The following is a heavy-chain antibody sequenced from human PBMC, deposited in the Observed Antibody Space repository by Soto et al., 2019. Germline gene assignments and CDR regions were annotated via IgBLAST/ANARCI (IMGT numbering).Heavy chain of an antibody. CDR1: GGSISSGGYY. J-gene: IGHJ5*02. Sequence: PSLTCTVSGGSISSGGYYWSWIRQHPGKGLEWIGYIYYSGSTYYNPSLKSRVTISVDTSKNQFSLKLSSVTAADTAVYYCARVLRGSGYNWFDPWGQGTLVTVSS. V-gene: IGHV4-31*03. CDR3: ARVLRGSGYNWFDP. D-gene: IGHD3-10*01. CDR2: IYYSGST.